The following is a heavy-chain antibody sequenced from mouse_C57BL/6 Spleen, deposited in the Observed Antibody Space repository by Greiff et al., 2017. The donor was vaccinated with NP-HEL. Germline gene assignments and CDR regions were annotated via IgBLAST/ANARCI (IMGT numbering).Heavy chain of an antibody. J-gene: IGHJ4*01. CDR2: INPSNGGT. CDR3: ANDGVYAMDY. Sequence: QVHVKQSGTELVKPGASVKLSCKASGYTFTSYWMHWVKQRPGQGLEWIGNINPSNGGTNYNEKFKSKATLTVDKSSSTAYMQLSSLTSEDSAVYYCANDGVYAMDYWGQGTSVTVSS. D-gene: IGHD2-12*01. V-gene: IGHV1-53*01. CDR1: GYTFTSYW.